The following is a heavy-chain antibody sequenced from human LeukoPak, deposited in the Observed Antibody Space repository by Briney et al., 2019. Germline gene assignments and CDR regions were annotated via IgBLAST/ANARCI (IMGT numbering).Heavy chain of an antibody. CDR3: ARPPSITNPYYGMDV. J-gene: IGHJ6*02. V-gene: IGHV3-48*03. CDR1: GFIFTNYA. D-gene: IGHD3-3*01. CDR2: ISSSGKTI. Sequence: GGSLRLSCAASGFIFTNYAMTWVRQAPGKGLEWVSYISSSGKTIYYTDSVKGRFTISRDNAKNSLYLQMNSLRAEDTAVYYCARPPSITNPYYGMDVWGQGTTVTVSS.